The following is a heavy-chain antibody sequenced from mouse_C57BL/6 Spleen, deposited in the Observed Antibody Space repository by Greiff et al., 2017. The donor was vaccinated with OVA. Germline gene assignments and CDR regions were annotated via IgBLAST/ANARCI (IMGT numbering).Heavy chain of an antibody. D-gene: IGHD4-1*01. Sequence: VQVVESGPGLVQPSQSLSITCTASGFSLTSYGVHWVRQSPGKGLEWLGVIWSGGSTDYNAAFISRLSISKNTSKSQVFFQMNSLQADDTAIFFCARNAGGTGAMDDWGQGTSVTVSS. CDR3: ARNAGGTGAMDD. J-gene: IGHJ4*01. CDR1: GFSLTSYG. V-gene: IGHV2-2*01. CDR2: IWSGGST.